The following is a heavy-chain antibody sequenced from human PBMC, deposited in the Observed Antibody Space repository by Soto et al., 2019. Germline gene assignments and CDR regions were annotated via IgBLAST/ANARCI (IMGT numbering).Heavy chain of an antibody. D-gene: IGHD3-10*01. V-gene: IGHV4-4*02. CDR3: ARVTYYGSGSNYYYYGVDV. CDR1: GGSISSSNW. CDR2: IYHSGST. J-gene: IGHJ6*02. Sequence: PSETLSLTCAVSGGSISSSNWWSWVRQPPGKGLEWIGEIYHSGSTNYNPSLKSRVTISVDKSKNQFSLKLSSVTAADTAVYYCARVTYYGSGSNYYYYGVDVWGQGTTVTVSS.